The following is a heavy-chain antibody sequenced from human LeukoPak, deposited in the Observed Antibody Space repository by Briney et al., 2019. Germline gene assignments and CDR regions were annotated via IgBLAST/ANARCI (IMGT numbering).Heavy chain of an antibody. CDR3: VRRQTSTSGFDH. Sequence: PGGSLRLSCAASGFTFSSYWMHRVRQAPGKGLVWVSRINSDGTSTKYADSVKGRFTISRDNAKNTLYLQMNSLRAEDTALYYCVRRQTSTSGFDHWGQGTLVTVSS. J-gene: IGHJ4*02. CDR1: GFTFSSYW. CDR2: INSDGTST. D-gene: IGHD6-6*01. V-gene: IGHV3-74*03.